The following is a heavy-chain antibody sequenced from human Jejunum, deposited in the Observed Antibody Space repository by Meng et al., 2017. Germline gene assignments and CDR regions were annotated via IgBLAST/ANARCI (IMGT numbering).Heavy chain of an antibody. J-gene: IGHJ4*02. Sequence: GGSLRLSCVTSGFTFESYAMSWVRQAPGKGLEWVSAMSGAGGRTSYADSVKGRFTISRDNAKNSLYLQMNSVRAEDTAVYYCARRYYYDSSVYDPLDCWGQGTLVTVSS. CDR3: ARRYYYDSSVYDPLDC. V-gene: IGHV3-23*01. D-gene: IGHD3-22*01. CDR1: GFTFESYA. CDR2: MSGAGGRT.